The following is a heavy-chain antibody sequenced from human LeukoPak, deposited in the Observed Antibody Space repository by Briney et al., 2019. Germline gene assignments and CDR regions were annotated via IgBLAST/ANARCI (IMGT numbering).Heavy chain of an antibody. CDR1: GFTFSTYW. CDR2: IDNDGSDT. J-gene: IGHJ3*02. Sequence: PGGSLRLSCAASGFTFSTYWMHWVRQAPGKGLVWVSRIDNDGSDTIYADSVKGRFTVSRDNAKNTVYPQMNSLRVGDTAVYYCARGGFSHGFDIWGQGTVVTVSS. V-gene: IGHV3-74*01. D-gene: IGHD3-22*01. CDR3: ARGGFSHGFDI.